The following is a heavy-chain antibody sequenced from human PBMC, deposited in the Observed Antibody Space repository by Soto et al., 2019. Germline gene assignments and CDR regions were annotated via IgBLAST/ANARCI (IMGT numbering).Heavy chain of an antibody. CDR1: GYTFTSYY. J-gene: IGHJ4*02. V-gene: IGHV1-18*01. CDR2: ISGYNGST. CDR3: VLPRDGYSMYYFDY. Sequence: GASVKVSCKASGYTFTSYYISWVRQAPGQGLEWMGWISGYNGSTYYADSVKGRFTISRDNSKNTLYLQMSSLRAEDTAVYYCVLPRDGYSMYYFDYWGQGTLDTVSS. D-gene: IGHD4-4*01.